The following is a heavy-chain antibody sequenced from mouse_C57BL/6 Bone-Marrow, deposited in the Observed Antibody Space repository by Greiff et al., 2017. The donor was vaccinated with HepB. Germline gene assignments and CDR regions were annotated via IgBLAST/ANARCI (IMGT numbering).Heavy chain of an antibody. D-gene: IGHD2-5*01. Sequence: QVQLQQPGAELVRPGSSVKLSCKASGYTFTSYWMHWVKQRPIQGLEWIGNIDPSDSETHYNQKFKDKATLTVDKSSSTAYMQLSSLTSEDSAVYYCARWYRAYYSNYEAWFAYWGQGTLVTVSA. CDR3: ARWYRAYYSNYEAWFAY. V-gene: IGHV1-52*01. CDR1: GYTFTSYW. CDR2: IDPSDSET. J-gene: IGHJ3*01.